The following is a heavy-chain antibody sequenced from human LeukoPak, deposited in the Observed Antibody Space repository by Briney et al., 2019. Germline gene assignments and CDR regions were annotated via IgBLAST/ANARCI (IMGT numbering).Heavy chain of an antibody. J-gene: IGHJ5*02. CDR3: AKYYSSSPPTGFDP. V-gene: IGHV3-23*01. D-gene: IGHD6-13*01. CDR2: ISGSGGST. Sequence: GGSLRLSCAASGFTFSSYAMSWVRQAPGRGLEWVSAISGSGGSTYYADSVKGRFTISRDNSKNTQYLQMNSLRAEDTAVYYCAKYYSSSPPTGFDPWGQGTLVTVSS. CDR1: GFTFSSYA.